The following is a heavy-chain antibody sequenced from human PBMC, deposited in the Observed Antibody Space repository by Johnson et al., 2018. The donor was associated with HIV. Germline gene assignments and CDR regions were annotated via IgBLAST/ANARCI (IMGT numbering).Heavy chain of an antibody. CDR3: GRGGGDYYRDGFDL. J-gene: IGHJ3*01. Sequence: VQVVESGGGLVKPGVSLRLSCTASGFTFSDYFMTWIRQAPGKGLEWVAVISYDGSNKYYADSVKGRFTVSRDNTKNTLYVQMNSLRVEDTAVYYCGRGGGDYYRDGFDLWGQGTVVTVSS. CDR2: ISYDGSNK. CDR1: GFTFSDYF. D-gene: IGHD1-26*01. V-gene: IGHV3-30-3*01.